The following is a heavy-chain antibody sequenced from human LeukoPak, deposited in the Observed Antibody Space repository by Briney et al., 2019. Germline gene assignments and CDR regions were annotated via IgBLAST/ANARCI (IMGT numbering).Heavy chain of an antibody. D-gene: IGHD3-22*01. CDR1: GXSISSYY. Sequence: SETLSLTCTVSGXSISSYYWSWIRQPPGKGLEWIGYIYYSGSTNYNPSLKSRVTISVDTSKNQFSLKLSSVTAADTAVYYCARDDSSGYYRYWGQGTLVTVSS. V-gene: IGHV4-59*01. J-gene: IGHJ4*02. CDR2: IYYSGST. CDR3: ARDDSSGYYRY.